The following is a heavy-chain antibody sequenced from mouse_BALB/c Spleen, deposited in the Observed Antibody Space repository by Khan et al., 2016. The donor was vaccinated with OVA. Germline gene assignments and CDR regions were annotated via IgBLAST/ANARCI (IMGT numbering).Heavy chain of an antibody. CDR2: ISIGGGTT. CDR3: TRPHYYGSNYYFDY. Sequence: EVELVESGGGLVKPGGSLKLSCAASGFAFSSYDMSWVRQTPEKRLEWVAFISIGGGTTYYPDTVKGRFTISRDNAKNTLYLQMNSLKPGDTAMYYCTRPHYYGSNYYFDYWGQGTTLTVSS. CDR1: GFAFSSYD. J-gene: IGHJ2*01. V-gene: IGHV5-12-1*01. D-gene: IGHD1-1*01.